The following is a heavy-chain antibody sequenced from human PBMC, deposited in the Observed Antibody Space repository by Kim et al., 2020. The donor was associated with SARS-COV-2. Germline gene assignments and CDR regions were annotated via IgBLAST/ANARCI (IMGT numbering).Heavy chain of an antibody. Sequence: GGSLRLSCAASGFSVSSDYMSWVRQAPGKGLEWVSAIYSGGTTYYADSVKGRFIISRDNSNNRLYLQMNSLRAEDTAVYYCARDGVVTETSFYWGQGTLVTVSS. CDR1: GFSVSSDY. J-gene: IGHJ4*02. CDR3: ARDGVVTETSFY. D-gene: IGHD1-7*01. CDR2: IYSGGTT. V-gene: IGHV3-66*01.